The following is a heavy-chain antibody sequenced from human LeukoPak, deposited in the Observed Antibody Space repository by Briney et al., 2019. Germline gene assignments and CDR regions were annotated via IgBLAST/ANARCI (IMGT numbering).Heavy chain of an antibody. Sequence: LRLSCAASGFTFSNYWMNWVRQPPGKGLEWIGTISYSGTTYYSPSLKSRVTISLDTSKNQFSLKLSSVTAADTAIYYCARDFSSSSTVYYYYYMDVWGKGTTVTVSS. V-gene: IGHV4-59*12. CDR1: GFTFSNYW. CDR3: ARDFSSSSTVYYYYYMDV. J-gene: IGHJ6*03. CDR2: ISYSGTT. D-gene: IGHD6-6*01.